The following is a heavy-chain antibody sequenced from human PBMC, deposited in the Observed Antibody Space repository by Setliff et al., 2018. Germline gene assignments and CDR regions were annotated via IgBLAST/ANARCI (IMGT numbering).Heavy chain of an antibody. Sequence: SVKVSCKASGGTFRTDGSSWVRQAPGRGPEWMGRIIPVFRTANYAQKFRGRVRITADEVARTAYMELSTLRSEDTAVYYCARDTRDKYDSSGYYLSLDSWGQGSLVTVSS. CDR1: GGTFRTDG. CDR2: IIPVFRTA. D-gene: IGHD3-22*01. V-gene: IGHV1-69*13. CDR3: ARDTRDKYDSSGYYLSLDS. J-gene: IGHJ4*02.